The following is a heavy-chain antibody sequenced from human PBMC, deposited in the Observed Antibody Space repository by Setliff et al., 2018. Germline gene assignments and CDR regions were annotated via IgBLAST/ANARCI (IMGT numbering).Heavy chain of an antibody. J-gene: IGHJ3*01. D-gene: IGHD6-19*01. Sequence: PGGSLRLSCAASGFTFSSCSMSWVRQAPGKGLEWVSNISSIGIAIFYADSVKGRFTISRDNAKNSLYLQMDSLRPEDTAVYYCAVTSLAVAGTDAFDFWGQGSMVTVS. CDR2: ISSIGIAI. CDR1: GFTFSSCS. CDR3: AVTSLAVAGTDAFDF. V-gene: IGHV3-48*04.